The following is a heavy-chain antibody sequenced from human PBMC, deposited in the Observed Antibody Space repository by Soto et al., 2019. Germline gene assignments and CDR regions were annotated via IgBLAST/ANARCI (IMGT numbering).Heavy chain of an antibody. V-gene: IGHV3-33*01. Sequence: GGSLRLSCAASRFTFSSYGMHWVRQAPGKGLEWVAVIWYDGSNKYYADSVKGRFTISRDNSKNTLYLQMNSLRAEDKAVYYCARVEGSAVVPAATTNYYYYYGMDVWGQGTTVTVSS. J-gene: IGHJ6*02. CDR2: IWYDGSNK. CDR1: RFTFSSYG. CDR3: ARVEGSAVVPAATTNYYYYYGMDV. D-gene: IGHD2-2*01.